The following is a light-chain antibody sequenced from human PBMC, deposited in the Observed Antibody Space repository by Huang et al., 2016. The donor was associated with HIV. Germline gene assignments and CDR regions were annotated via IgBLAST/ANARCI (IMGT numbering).Light chain of an antibody. V-gene: IGKV1-39*01. Sequence: DIQMTQSPSSLSASVGDRVTITCRASQSISAYLNWYQQKPGKAPKLLIYGASTLQSGVPSRFSGSGSGTDFTRTINSLQPEDFATYYCQKSYTTPLTFGGGTKVEI. CDR3: QKSYTTPLT. J-gene: IGKJ4*01. CDR1: QSISAY. CDR2: GAS.